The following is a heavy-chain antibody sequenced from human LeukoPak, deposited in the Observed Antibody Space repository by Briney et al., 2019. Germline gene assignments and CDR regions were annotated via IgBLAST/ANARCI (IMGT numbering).Heavy chain of an antibody. CDR2: IYYSGST. CDR3: ARQFLVGATRGNVDY. V-gene: IGHV4-59*08. D-gene: IGHD1-26*01. J-gene: IGHJ4*02. CDR1: GGSISTYY. Sequence: SETLSLTCTVSGGSISTYYWSWIRQPPGKGLEWIGYIYYSGSTNYSPSLNSRVTISVDTSKNQFSLKLSSVTAADTAVYYCARQFLVGATRGNVDYWGQGTLVTVSS.